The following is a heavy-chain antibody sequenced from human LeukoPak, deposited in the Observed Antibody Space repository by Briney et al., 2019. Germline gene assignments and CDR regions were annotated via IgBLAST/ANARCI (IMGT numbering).Heavy chain of an antibody. V-gene: IGHV3-21*01. CDR1: GGSFSGYY. D-gene: IGHD5-12*01. J-gene: IGHJ4*02. Sequence: ETLSLTCAVYGGSFSGYYWSWIRQPPGKGLEWVSSISGSSSYIYYADSVKGRFTISRDNAKNSLYLQMNSLRAEDTAVYYCARDREYSGYEPLDYWGQGTLVTVSS. CDR2: ISGSSSYI. CDR3: ARDREYSGYEPLDY.